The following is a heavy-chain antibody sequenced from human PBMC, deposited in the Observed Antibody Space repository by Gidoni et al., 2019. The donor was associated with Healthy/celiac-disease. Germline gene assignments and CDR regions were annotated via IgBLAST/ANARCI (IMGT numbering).Heavy chain of an antibody. CDR3: TTETITMIVEGETHMDV. J-gene: IGHJ6*03. Sequence: EVQLVESGGGVVKTGGSLRLSCAASGVTFSNAWMNWVRQAPGKGLERVGRIKSKTDGGTTDYAAPVKGRFTISRDDSKNTLYLQMNSLKTEDTAVYYCTTETITMIVEGETHMDVWGKGTTVTVSS. CDR1: GVTFSNAW. D-gene: IGHD3-22*01. V-gene: IGHV3-15*07. CDR2: IKSKTDGGTT.